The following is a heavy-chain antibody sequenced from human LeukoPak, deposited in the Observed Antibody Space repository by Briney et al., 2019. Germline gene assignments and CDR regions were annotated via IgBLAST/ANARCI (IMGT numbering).Heavy chain of an antibody. Sequence: ASVKVSCKGSGYTFTSYGISWVRQAPGQGREGMGGISAYNGNTNYAQKLQGRVNITTDTYKSKEYMELRSLRSDDTAVYYFARDGRPYYGSGSYLDYWGQGTLVTVSS. CDR1: GYTFTSYG. CDR3: ARDGRPYYGSGSYLDY. CDR2: ISAYNGNT. D-gene: IGHD3-10*01. V-gene: IGHV1-18*01. J-gene: IGHJ4*02.